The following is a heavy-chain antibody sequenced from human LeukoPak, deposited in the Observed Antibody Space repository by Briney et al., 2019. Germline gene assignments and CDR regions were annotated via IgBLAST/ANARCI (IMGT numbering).Heavy chain of an antibody. CDR2: IKQDGSEK. CDR1: GFTFSNYW. CDR3: ARVGGYSGYAVI. Sequence: GGSLRLSCAASGFTFSNYWMSWVRQAPGKGLEWVANIKQDGSEKYYVDSVKGRFTISRDNAKNSLYLQINSLRAEDTAVYYCARVGGYSGYAVIWGQGTLVTVSS. V-gene: IGHV3-7*01. D-gene: IGHD5-12*01. J-gene: IGHJ4*02.